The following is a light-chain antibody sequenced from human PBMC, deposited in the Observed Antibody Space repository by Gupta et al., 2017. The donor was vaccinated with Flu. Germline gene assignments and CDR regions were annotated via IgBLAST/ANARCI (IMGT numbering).Light chain of an antibody. CDR2: ASS. CDR1: QNDNRY. V-gene: IGKV3-20*01. CDR3: QQYDSSPLT. Sequence: PRAVQLPPKERATLSCRASQNDNRYMDWYQQRPGQPPRLLIYASSSRAAGIPDRFSGSGSGTDFTLTISRLEPEDVAVYYCQQYDSSPLTFGQGTKVEIK. J-gene: IGKJ1*01.